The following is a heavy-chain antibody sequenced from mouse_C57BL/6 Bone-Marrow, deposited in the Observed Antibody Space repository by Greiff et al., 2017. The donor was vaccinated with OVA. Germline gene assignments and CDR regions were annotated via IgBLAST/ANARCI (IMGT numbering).Heavy chain of an antibody. J-gene: IGHJ4*01. Sequence: QVQLQQSGPGLVQPSQSLSITCTVSGFSLTSYGVHWVRQSPGKGLEWLGVIWSGGSTDYNAAFISRLSISKDNSKSQVFFKMNSLQADDTAIYYCARNGGDYYSNYLGYYYAMDYWGQGTSVTVSS. CDR2: IWSGGST. D-gene: IGHD2-5*01. CDR3: ARNGGDYYSNYLGYYYAMDY. V-gene: IGHV2-2*01. CDR1: GFSLTSYG.